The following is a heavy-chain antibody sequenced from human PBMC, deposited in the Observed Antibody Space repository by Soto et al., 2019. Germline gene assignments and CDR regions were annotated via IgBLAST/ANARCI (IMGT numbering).Heavy chain of an antibody. CDR3: AREAPRYYYDSSGWSYGMDF. D-gene: IGHD3-22*01. J-gene: IGHJ6*02. CDR2: IIPIFGTA. CDR1: GGTFSSYA. V-gene: IGHV1-69*01. Sequence: QVQLVQSGAEVKKPGSSVKVSCKASGGTFSSYAISWVRQAPGQGLEWMGGIIPIFGTANYAQKFQGRVTITADESTSTAYMELSSLRSEDTAVYYCAREAPRYYYDSSGWSYGMDFWGQGTTVTVSS.